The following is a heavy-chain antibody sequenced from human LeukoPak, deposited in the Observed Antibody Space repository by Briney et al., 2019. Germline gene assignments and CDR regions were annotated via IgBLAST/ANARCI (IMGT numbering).Heavy chain of an antibody. CDR2: IYYSGST. Sequence: PSETLSLTCTVSGGSVSSGSYYWRWIRQPPGKGLEWIGYIYYSGSTNYNPSLKSRVTISVDTSKNQFSLKLSSVTAADTAVYYCARRYSSSWFDYWGQGTLVTVSS. D-gene: IGHD6-13*01. J-gene: IGHJ4*02. V-gene: IGHV4-61*01. CDR3: ARRYSSSWFDY. CDR1: GGSVSSGSYY.